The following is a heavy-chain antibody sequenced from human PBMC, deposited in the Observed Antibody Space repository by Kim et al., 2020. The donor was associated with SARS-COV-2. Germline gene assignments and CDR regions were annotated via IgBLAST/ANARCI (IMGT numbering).Heavy chain of an antibody. Sequence: CRTSLKTRLTISKDTSKNQVVLTMTNMDPVDTATYYCARIGGGDCFFSDYWGQGTLVTVSS. J-gene: IGHJ4*02. D-gene: IGHD2-21*02. V-gene: IGHV2-70*01. CDR3: ARIGGGDCFFSDY.